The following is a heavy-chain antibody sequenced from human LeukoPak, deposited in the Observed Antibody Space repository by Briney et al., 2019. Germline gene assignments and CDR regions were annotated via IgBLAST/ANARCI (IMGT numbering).Heavy chain of an antibody. Sequence: GGSLRLSCAASGFTFSSYSMNWVRQAPGKGLEWVSSISSSSSYIYYADSVKGRFTISRDNAKNSLYLQMNSLRAEDTAVHYCARADIVVVPAAMLPDYWGQGTLVTVSS. D-gene: IGHD2-2*01. J-gene: IGHJ4*02. V-gene: IGHV3-21*01. CDR3: ARADIVVVPAAMLPDY. CDR2: ISSSSSYI. CDR1: GFTFSSYS.